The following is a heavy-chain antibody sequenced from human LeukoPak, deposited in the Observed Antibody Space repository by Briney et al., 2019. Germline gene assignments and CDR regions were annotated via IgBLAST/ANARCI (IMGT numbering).Heavy chain of an antibody. CDR3: ASGIYDGSPLDY. CDR2: ISTSTTYI. D-gene: IGHD2-15*01. CDR1: GFTFSSYE. J-gene: IGHJ4*02. V-gene: IGHV3-21*01. Sequence: GGSLRLPCAASGFTFSSYEMNWVRQAPGKGLEWVSSISTSTTYIYYADSVKGRFTISRDNAKNSLYLQMNSLRAEDTAVYYCASGIYDGSPLDYWGQGTLVTVSS.